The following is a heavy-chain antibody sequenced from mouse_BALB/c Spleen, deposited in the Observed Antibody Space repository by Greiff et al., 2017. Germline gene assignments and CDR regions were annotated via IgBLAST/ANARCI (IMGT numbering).Heavy chain of an antibody. J-gene: IGHJ2*01. D-gene: IGHD3-1*01. V-gene: IGHV1-12*01. Sequence: QVQLQQPGAELVKPGASVKMSCKASGYTFTSYNMHWVKQTPGQGLEWIGAIYPGHGDTSYNQKIKGKATLTADKSSSTAYMQLSSLTSEDSAVYYCARGRSAGYVDYFDYWGQGTTLTVSS. CDR2: IYPGHGDT. CDR1: GYTFTSYN. CDR3: ARGRSAGYVDYFDY.